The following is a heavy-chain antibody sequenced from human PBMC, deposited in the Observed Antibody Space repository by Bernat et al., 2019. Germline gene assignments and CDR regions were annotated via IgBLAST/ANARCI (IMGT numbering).Heavy chain of an antibody. J-gene: IGHJ4*02. CDR2: IIPIFGTA. D-gene: IGHD3-9*01. CDR3: ARATLTRTNYDILTGYLDY. Sequence: QVQLVQSGAEVNKPGSSVKVSCKASGGTFSSYAISWVRQAPGQGLEWMGGIIPIFGTANYAQKFQGRVTITADESTSTAYMELSSLRSEDTAVYYCARATLTRTNYDILTGYLDYWGQGTLVTVSS. CDR1: GGTFSSYA. V-gene: IGHV1-69*01.